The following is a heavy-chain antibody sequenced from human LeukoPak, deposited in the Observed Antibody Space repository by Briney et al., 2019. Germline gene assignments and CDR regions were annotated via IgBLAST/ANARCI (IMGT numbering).Heavy chain of an antibody. CDR3: ARDRGAFDI. V-gene: IGHV3-7*01. CDR1: GFTFSSYW. Sequence: PGGSLRLSCAAPGFTFSSYWMSCVRQAPGKGREWVANIKQDGSEKYYVDSVKGRFTISRDNAKNSLYLQMNSLRAEDTAVYYCARDRGAFDIWGQGTMVTVSS. CDR2: IKQDGSEK. J-gene: IGHJ3*02.